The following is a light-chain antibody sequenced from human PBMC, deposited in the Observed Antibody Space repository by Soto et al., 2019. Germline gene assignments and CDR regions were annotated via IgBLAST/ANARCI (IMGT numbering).Light chain of an antibody. J-gene: IGKJ1*01. CDR3: QQYNGYRWT. CDR1: QSISNW. Sequence: DIQMTQSPCTLSASVGDRVTITCRASQSISNWLAWYQQKPGKAPKILIYKTSSLESGVPSRFSGSGSGTEFTLTISSLQPDDFATYYCQQYNGYRWTFGQGTKVDIK. CDR2: KTS. V-gene: IGKV1-5*03.